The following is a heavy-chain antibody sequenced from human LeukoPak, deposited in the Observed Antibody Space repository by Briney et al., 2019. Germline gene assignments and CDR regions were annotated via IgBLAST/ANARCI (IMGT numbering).Heavy chain of an antibody. CDR3: TTSVTDLVASDY. V-gene: IGHV3-15*01. J-gene: IGHJ4*02. CDR2: IKSKTDGGTT. D-gene: IGHD5-12*01. CDR1: GFSFSEYY. Sequence: PGGSLRLSCAASGFSFSEYYLSWVRQAPGKGLEWVGRIKSKTDGGTTDYAAPVKGRFTISRDDSKNTLYLQMNSLKTEDTAVYYCTTSVTDLVASDYWGQGTLVTVSS.